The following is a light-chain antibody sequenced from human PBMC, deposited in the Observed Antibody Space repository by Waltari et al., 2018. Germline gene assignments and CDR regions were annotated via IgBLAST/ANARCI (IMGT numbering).Light chain of an antibody. J-gene: IGLJ1*01. CDR2: AVT. Sequence: QSALTQPASVSGSPGPSITISCTGTSSDVGASDFVSWYQQHPGKAPKLLIYAVTSRPSGISDHFSGSTSGNTASLTISGLQTEDEADYYCSSYTSSSTYVFGTGTKVTVL. V-gene: IGLV2-14*03. CDR3: SSYTSSSTYV. CDR1: SSDVGASDF.